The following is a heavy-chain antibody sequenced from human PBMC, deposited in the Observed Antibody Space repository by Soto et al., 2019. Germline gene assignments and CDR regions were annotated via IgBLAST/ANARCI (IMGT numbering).Heavy chain of an antibody. D-gene: IGHD2-2*01. J-gene: IGHJ3*02. CDR3: AKVAGYCSSTSCYGAFDI. CDR1: GGTFSSYA. Sequence: SVKVSCKASGGTFSSYAISWVRQAPGQGLEWMGGIIPIFGTANYAQKFQGRVTITADESTSTAYMELSSLRSEDTAVYYCAKVAGYCSSTSCYGAFDIWGQGTIVTVSS. CDR2: IIPIFGTA. V-gene: IGHV1-69*13.